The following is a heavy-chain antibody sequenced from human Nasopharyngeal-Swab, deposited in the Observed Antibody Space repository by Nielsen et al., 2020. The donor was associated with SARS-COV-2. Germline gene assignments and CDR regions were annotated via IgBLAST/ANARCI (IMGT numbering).Heavy chain of an antibody. CDR3: ARERGSSWYYLDY. V-gene: IGHV3-21*01. J-gene: IGHJ4*02. CDR2: ISSSSSYI. Sequence: WIRQPPGKGLEWVSSISSSSSYIYYADSVKGRFTISRDNAKNSLYLQMNSLRAEDTAVYYCARERGSSWYYLDYWGQGTLVTVSS. D-gene: IGHD6-13*01.